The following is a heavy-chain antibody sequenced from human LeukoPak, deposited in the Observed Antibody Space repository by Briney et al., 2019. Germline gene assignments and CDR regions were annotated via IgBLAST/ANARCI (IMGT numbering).Heavy chain of an antibody. V-gene: IGHV4-34*08. CDR3: ASRYCSGGSCFDY. CDR1: GFTFSSYS. Sequence: GSLRLSCAASGFTFSSYSMNWVRQPPGKGLEWIGEIYHSGSTNYNPSLKSRVTISVDTSKTQFSLKLSSVTAADTAVYYCASRYCSGGSCFDYWGQGTLVTVSS. J-gene: IGHJ4*02. CDR2: IYHSGST. D-gene: IGHD2-15*01.